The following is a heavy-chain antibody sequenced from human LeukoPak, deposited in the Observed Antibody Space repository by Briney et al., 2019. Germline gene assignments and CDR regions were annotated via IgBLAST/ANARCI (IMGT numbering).Heavy chain of an antibody. CDR1: GDSVSSNSAA. D-gene: IGHD3-22*01. CDR3: ARDRDYYDSSGYYEALDY. V-gene: IGHV6-1*01. CDR2: TYYRSKWYN. J-gene: IGHJ4*02. Sequence: SQTLSLTCAISGDSVSSNSAAWSWIRQSPSRGLEWLGRTYYRSKWYNDYAVSVKSRITSNPDTSKNQFSLQLNSVTPEDTAVYYCARDRDYYDSSGYYEALDYWGQGTLVTVSS.